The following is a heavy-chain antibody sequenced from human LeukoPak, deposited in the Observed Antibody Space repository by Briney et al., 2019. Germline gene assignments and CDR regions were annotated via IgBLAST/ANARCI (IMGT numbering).Heavy chain of an antibody. Sequence: PSETLSLTCTVSGGSISSYYWGWIRQPPGKGLEWIGTIYYLGSPYYNPSLKSRLTISMDTSKNQFSLKLTSVTAADTAMYYCVHHYDNSDYQQPNHFDYWGQGTLVTVSS. CDR3: VHHYDNSDYQQPNHFDY. V-gene: IGHV4-39*01. J-gene: IGHJ4*02. CDR2: IYYLGSP. D-gene: IGHD3-22*01. CDR1: GGSISSYY.